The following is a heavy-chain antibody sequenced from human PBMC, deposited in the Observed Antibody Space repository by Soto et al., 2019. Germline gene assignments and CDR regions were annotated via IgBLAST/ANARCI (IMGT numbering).Heavy chain of an antibody. CDR3: ARGLRMVASLFDY. D-gene: IGHD5-12*01. Sequence: PSETLSLTCAVSGYSISSGYYWGWIRQPPGKGLEWIGSIYHGGSTYYNPSLKSRVTISVDTSKNQFSLKLSSVTAADTAVYYCARGLRMVASLFDYWGQGTLVTVSS. CDR2: IYHGGST. CDR1: GYSISSGYY. J-gene: IGHJ4*02. V-gene: IGHV4-38-2*01.